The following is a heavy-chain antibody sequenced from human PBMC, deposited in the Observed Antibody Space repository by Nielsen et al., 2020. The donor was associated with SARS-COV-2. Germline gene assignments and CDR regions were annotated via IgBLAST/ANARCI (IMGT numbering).Heavy chain of an antibody. D-gene: IGHD4-17*01. Sequence: GESLKISCAASGFIFSDYYMGWIRQAPGKGLEWVAVIYSGGDKYYADSVKGRFTISRDNSKNMLSLQMNTLRAEDTAVYYCAKYVVYGDQNDAFDIWGQGTMVIVSP. CDR1: GFIFSDYY. J-gene: IGHJ3*02. CDR3: AKYVVYGDQNDAFDI. CDR2: IYSGGDK. V-gene: IGHV3-53*01.